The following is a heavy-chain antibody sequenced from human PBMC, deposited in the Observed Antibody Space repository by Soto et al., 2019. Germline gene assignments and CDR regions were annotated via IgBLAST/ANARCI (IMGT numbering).Heavy chain of an antibody. CDR3: ARDWQLVPLDY. Sequence: SVNVSCKSSGGTFSSYAISWVRQAPGQGLEWMGGIITFFGTANYAQKFKGRVTITAEESTNTANMELSSLRSEDTAVYYCARDWQLVPLDYWGQGTLVTVSS. J-gene: IGHJ4*02. V-gene: IGHV1-69*13. D-gene: IGHD6-6*01. CDR2: IITFFGTA. CDR1: GGTFSSYA.